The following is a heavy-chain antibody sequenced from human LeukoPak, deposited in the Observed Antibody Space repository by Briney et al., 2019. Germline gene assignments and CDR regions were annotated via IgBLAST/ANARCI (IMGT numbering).Heavy chain of an antibody. CDR2: IYYSGTT. CDR1: GGSISSNSHY. D-gene: IGHD3-10*01. V-gene: IGHV4-39*07. Sequence: SETLSLTCTVSGGSISSNSHYWGWIRQSPGTGLEWIGSIYYSGTTYYNPSLKSRVTISIDTSKNQFSLKLTSVTAADTAVYYCARTRYYYNSRSYGAPYYFDYWGQGTLVTVSS. CDR3: ARTRYYYNSRSYGAPYYFDY. J-gene: IGHJ4*02.